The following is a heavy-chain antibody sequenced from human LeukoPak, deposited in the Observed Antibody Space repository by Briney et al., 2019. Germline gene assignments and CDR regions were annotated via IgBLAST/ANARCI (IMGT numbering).Heavy chain of an antibody. D-gene: IGHD3-9*01. CDR2: ISSSGSTI. CDR3: ASAKRQFDWYDY. CDR1: GFTFSSYE. J-gene: IGHJ4*02. V-gene: IGHV3-48*03. Sequence: GGSLRLSCAASGFTFSSYEMNWVRQAPGKGLEWVSYISSSGSTIYYAESVKGRFTISRDNAKNSLYLRMNSLRAEDTAVYYCASAKRQFDWYDYWGQGTLVTVYS.